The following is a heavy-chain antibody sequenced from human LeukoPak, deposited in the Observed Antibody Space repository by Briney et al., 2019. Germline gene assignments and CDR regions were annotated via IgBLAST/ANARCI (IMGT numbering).Heavy chain of an antibody. CDR2: IYSSGNT. J-gene: IGHJ4*02. Sequence: SETLSLTCTVSGASISNYYWTWIRQPAGEGLEWIGRIYSSGNTNYNPSLKSRVTISVDTSKNQFSLKLSSVTAADTAVYYCARGQNSEVDYWGQGTLVTVSS. D-gene: IGHD4-23*01. CDR3: ARGQNSEVDY. CDR1: GASISNYY. V-gene: IGHV4-4*07.